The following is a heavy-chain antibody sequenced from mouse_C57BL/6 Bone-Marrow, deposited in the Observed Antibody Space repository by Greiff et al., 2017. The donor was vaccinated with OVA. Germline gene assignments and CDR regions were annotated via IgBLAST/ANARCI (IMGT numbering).Heavy chain of an antibody. D-gene: IGHD2-1*01. J-gene: IGHJ4*01. Sequence: QVQLQQSGAELVRPGASVTLSCKASGYTFTDYEMHWVKQTPVHGLEWIGAIDPETGGTAYNQKFKGKAILTADKSSSTAYMELRSLTSEDSAVYYCTRRGLYGNLYAMDYWGQGTSVTVSS. CDR3: TRRGLYGNLYAMDY. V-gene: IGHV1-15*01. CDR1: GYTFTDYE. CDR2: IDPETGGT.